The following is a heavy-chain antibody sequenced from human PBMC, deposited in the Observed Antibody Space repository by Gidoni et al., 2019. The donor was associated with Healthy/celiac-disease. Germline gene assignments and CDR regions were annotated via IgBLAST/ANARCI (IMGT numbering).Heavy chain of an antibody. V-gene: IGHV3-48*01. CDR1: GFTLSSYS. CDR2: ISSSSSTR. CDR3: ARGQRTIFGVVLASFDY. D-gene: IGHD3-3*01. J-gene: IGHJ4*02. Sequence: EVQLVESGGGLVQPGGSLRLSCAASGFTLSSYSMNWVSYISSSSSTRYDADSVKGRFTISRDNAKNSLYLQMNSLRAEDTAVYYCARGQRTIFGVVLASFDYWGQGTLVTVSS.